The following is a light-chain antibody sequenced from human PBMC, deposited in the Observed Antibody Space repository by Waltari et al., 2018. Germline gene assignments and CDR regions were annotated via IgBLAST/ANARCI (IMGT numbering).Light chain of an antibody. J-gene: IGLJ3*02. Sequence: QSVLTQPPSVSGSPGQSVTISCSGSSSNIGSNAVYWFQQLPGTAPKLLIYRSSQRPSGVPDRFSASRSGTSASLAISGLRSEDEADYYCAAWDGSLNGGVFGGGTKLTVL. V-gene: IGLV1-47*01. CDR1: SSNIGSNA. CDR2: RSS. CDR3: AAWDGSLNGGV.